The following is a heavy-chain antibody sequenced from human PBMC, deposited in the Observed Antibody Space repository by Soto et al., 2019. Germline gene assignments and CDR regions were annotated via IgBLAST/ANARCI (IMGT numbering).Heavy chain of an antibody. V-gene: IGHV4-39*02. CDR1: GASISGSPYH. J-gene: IGHJ4*02. CDR2: IGDDGRV. CDR3: AIPPPIEVAGPDY. D-gene: IGHD3-22*01. Sequence: ETLCLTCPVSGASISGSPYHWGWIREPPGKGLEWIGSIGDDGRVYYNPSLRGRATLLVDTSNNRLSLNLNSVTAADTAVYYCAIPPPIEVAGPDYWGQGILVTVYS.